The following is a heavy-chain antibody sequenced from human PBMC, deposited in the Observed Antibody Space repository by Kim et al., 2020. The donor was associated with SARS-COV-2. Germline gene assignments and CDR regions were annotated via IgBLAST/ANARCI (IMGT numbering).Heavy chain of an antibody. V-gene: IGHV3-23*01. CDR1: GFTFDIYA. D-gene: IGHD3-16*01. J-gene: IGHJ6*02. Sequence: GGSLRLSCVASGFTFDIYAMTWVRQAPGKGLEWVSVISGGGVNKFYADSVRGRFTISRDNSKNTLFLQMNSLRDEDTALYYCAKVVVMDDYNYYYYYYGMDVWGQGTTVTVSS. CDR2: ISGGGVNK. CDR3: AKVVVMDDYNYYYYYYGMDV.